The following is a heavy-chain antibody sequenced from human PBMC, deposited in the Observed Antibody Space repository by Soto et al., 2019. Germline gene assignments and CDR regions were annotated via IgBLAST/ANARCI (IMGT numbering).Heavy chain of an antibody. CDR1: GFTFSSYS. J-gene: IGHJ4*02. V-gene: IGHV3-30*14. Sequence: QVQLVQSGGGVVQPGQSLRLSCAASGFTFSSYSMHWVRQAPGKGLEWVALTSGDGTSAYYAGSVEGRFTVSRDTSKNTVYLQMDSLKTEDTAVYYCARDHTFAGDYWGQGTQVTVSS. CDR2: TSGDGTSA. CDR3: ARDHTFAGDY. D-gene: IGHD3-10*01.